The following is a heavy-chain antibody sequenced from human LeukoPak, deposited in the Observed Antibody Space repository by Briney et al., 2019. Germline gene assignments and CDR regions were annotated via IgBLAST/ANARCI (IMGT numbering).Heavy chain of an antibody. D-gene: IGHD3-22*01. Sequence: GGSLRLSCAVSGITLSNYGMTWVRQAPGKGLEWVAGISDSGGSTNYADSVKGRFTISRDNPKNTLYLQMNSLRAEDTAVYFCAKRGVVIRVILVGLHKEAYYFDSWGQGALVTVSS. CDR1: GITLSNYG. V-gene: IGHV3-23*01. J-gene: IGHJ4*02. CDR2: ISDSGGST. CDR3: AKRGVVIRVILVGLHKEAYYFDS.